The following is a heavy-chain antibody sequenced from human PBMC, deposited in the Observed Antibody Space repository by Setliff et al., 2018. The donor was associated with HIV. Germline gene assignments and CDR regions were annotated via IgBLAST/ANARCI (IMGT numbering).Heavy chain of an antibody. J-gene: IGHJ4*02. CDR2: IYSRGST. V-gene: IGHV4-61*02. CDR1: GDSISSGSYL. CDR3: ARSQPGTIFGVVIFDY. D-gene: IGHD3-3*01. Sequence: LSLTCTVSGDSISSGSYLWNWIRQPAGKGLEWIGRIYSRGSTYYNPSLKSRVTISLDTSKNQLSLRLTSMTAADTAVYYCARSQPGTIFGVVIFDYWGQGKMVTVSS.